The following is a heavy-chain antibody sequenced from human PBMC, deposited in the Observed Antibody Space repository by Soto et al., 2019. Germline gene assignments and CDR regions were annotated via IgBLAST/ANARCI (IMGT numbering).Heavy chain of an antibody. CDR3: ARRAETNGWNGFGADKYYFDF. V-gene: IGHV1-8*01. CDR1: GYTFTSYD. CDR2: MNPSTGNS. J-gene: IGHJ4*02. D-gene: IGHD1-1*01. Sequence: ASVKVSCKASGYTFTSYDIYWVRQATGQGLEWMGWMNPSTGNSGYAQKFQGRVTMTSDTSISTAHMELSSLRSEDTAVYYCARRAETNGWNGFGADKYYFDFWGQGTLVTVSS.